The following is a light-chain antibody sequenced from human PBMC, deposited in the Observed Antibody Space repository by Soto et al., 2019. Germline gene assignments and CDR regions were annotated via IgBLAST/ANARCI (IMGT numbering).Light chain of an antibody. Sequence: NFMLTQPHSVSESPGKTVTISCTRGSGSIASNYVQWYQQRPGSAPTTVIYEDNQRPSGVPDRFSASIDISSNSASLTISGLKSEDEADYYCQSYDSTNPWVFGGGTKLTVL. V-gene: IGLV6-57*03. CDR2: EDN. CDR1: SGSIASNY. J-gene: IGLJ3*02. CDR3: QSYDSTNPWV.